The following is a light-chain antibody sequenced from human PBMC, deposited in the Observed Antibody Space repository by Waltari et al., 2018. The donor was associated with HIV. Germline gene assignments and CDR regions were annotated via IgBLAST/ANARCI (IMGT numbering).Light chain of an antibody. Sequence: QSVLTQPPSVSAAPGQKVTLSCSGSSSNIGNNYVSWYQQLPGTAPKLLIYQNNKRPSGIPDRFSGSKSGTSVTLDITGLQTGDEADYYCGSWDSSLSAGVFGGGTKLTVL. CDR3: GSWDSSLSAGV. CDR1: SSNIGNNY. CDR2: QNN. V-gene: IGLV1-51*02. J-gene: IGLJ2*01.